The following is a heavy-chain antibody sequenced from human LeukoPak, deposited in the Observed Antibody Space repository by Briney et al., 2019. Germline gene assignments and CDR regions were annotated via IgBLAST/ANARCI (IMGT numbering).Heavy chain of an antibody. J-gene: IGHJ4*02. D-gene: IGHD6-13*01. CDR1: GFTFSSYS. V-gene: IGHV3-21*01. Sequence: GGSLRLSCAASGFTFSSYSMNWVRQAPGKGLEWVSSISSSSSYIYYADSVKGRFTISRDNAKNSLYLQMNSLRAEDTAVYYCAKGSSSWYYFDYWGQGTLVTVSS. CDR2: ISSSSSYI. CDR3: AKGSSSWYYFDY.